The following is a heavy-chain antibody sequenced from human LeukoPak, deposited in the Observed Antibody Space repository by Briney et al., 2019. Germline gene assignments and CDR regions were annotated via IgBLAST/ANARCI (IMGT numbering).Heavy chain of an antibody. CDR2: ISNDATKK. Sequence: GGSLRLSCAASGFTFSTYAMHWVRQAPGKGLEWVAVISNDATKKYYADSVKGRSTISRDNSENTLYLQMNSLRVEDTAVYYCARDTYGMDVWGQGTTVTVSS. CDR3: ARDTYGMDV. V-gene: IGHV3-30*03. CDR1: GFTFSTYA. J-gene: IGHJ6*02.